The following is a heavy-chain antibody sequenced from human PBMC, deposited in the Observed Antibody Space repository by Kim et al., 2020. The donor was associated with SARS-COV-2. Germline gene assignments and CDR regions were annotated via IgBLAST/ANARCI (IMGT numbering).Heavy chain of an antibody. D-gene: IGHD1-26*01. CDR1: GFNFSNFW. CDR3: ARDEEWEPLVFDY. CDR2: IKHDGSRV. V-gene: IGHV3-7*01. J-gene: IGHJ4*02. Sequence: GGSLRLSCSGSGFNFSNFWMSWVRQAPVKGLEWVANIKHDGSRVFYVDSVKGRFTIFRDNAKKSVYLQMNSLRIEDTAVYFCARDEEWEPLVFDYWGQGSLVAVSS.